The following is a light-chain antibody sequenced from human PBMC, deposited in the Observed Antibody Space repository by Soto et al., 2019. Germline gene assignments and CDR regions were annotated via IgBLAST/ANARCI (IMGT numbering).Light chain of an antibody. J-gene: IGKJ3*01. CDR3: QQRGNWPPGFT. CDR2: DTS. CDR1: QSVSIH. V-gene: IGKV3-11*01. Sequence: EIVMTQSPGTLSLSPGERATRSCRASQSVSIHLAWYQQKGGQAPRLLIYDTSNRATGIPARFSGSGSGTDFTLTISSLEPEDFAVYYCQQRGNWPPGFTFGPGTTGDIK.